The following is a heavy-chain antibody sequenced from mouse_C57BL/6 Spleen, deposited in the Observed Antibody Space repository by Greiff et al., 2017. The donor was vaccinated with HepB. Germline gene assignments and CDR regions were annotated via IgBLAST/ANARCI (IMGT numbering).Heavy chain of an antibody. D-gene: IGHD2-4*01. CDR2: IYPGSGST. CDR3: ARTLYYDYGWYFDV. J-gene: IGHJ1*03. CDR1: GYTFTSYW. Sequence: QVQLQQPGAELVKPGASVKMSCKASGYTFTSYWITWVKQRPGQGLEWIGDIYPGSGSTNYNEKFKSKATLTVDTSSSTAYMQLSSLTSEDSAVYYCARTLYYDYGWYFDVWGTGTTVTVSS. V-gene: IGHV1-55*01.